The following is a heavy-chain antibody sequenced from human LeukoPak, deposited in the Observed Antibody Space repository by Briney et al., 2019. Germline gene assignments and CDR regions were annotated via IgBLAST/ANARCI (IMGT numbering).Heavy chain of an antibody. D-gene: IGHD3-10*01. Sequence: GGSMRLSCVASEFTFSSYGMHWVRQAPGKGLEWVAFIRYEGTEKYYADSVKGRFTISRDNSKNTLYLEMNSLRTEDTAVYHCAKDLMRDRWFGESWGQGTLVTVSS. CDR1: EFTFSSYG. CDR3: AKDLMRDRWFGES. J-gene: IGHJ5*02. V-gene: IGHV3-30*02. CDR2: IRYEGTEK.